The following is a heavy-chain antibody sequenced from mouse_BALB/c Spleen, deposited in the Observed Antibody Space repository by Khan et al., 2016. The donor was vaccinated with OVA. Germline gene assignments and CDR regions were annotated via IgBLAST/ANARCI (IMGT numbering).Heavy chain of an antibody. CDR2: IRGDGST. D-gene: IGHD2-12*01. V-gene: IGHV2-6-7*01. Sequence: QVQLKESGPGLVAPSQSLSITCTVSGFSLTGYGVNWVRQPPGKGLEWLGMIRGDGSTAYYAALKSRLSISKDNSKSQVFLKMNRLQTDDTARYYGARDYYIYDEGFAYWGQGTLVTVSA. J-gene: IGHJ3*01. CDR1: GFSLTGYG. CDR3: ARDYYIYDEGFAY.